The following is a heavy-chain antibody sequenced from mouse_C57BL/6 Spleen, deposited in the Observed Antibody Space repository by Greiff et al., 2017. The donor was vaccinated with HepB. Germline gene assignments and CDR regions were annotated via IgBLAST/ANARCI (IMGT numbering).Heavy chain of an antibody. J-gene: IGHJ3*01. V-gene: IGHV1-69*01. CDR3: ARSSSTMITRAWFAY. CDR1: GYTFTSYW. D-gene: IGHD2-4*01. Sequence: VQLQQPGAELVMPGASVKLSCKASGYTFTSYWMHWVKQRPGQGLEWIGEIDPSDSYTNYNQKFKGKSTLTVDKSSSTAYMQLSSLTSEDSAVYYCARSSSTMITRAWFAYWGQGTLVTVSA. CDR2: IDPSDSYT.